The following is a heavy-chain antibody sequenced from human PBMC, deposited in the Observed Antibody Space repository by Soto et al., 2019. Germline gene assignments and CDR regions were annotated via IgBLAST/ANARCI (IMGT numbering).Heavy chain of an antibody. J-gene: IGHJ3*02. Sequence: GGSLRLSCAASGFTFSSYSMNWVRQAPGKGLEWVSSISSSSSYIYYADSVKGRFTISRDNAKNSLYLQMNSLRAEDTAVYYCARFVPAAPRAFDIWGQGTMVTVSS. CDR2: ISSSSSYI. CDR1: GFTFSSYS. CDR3: ARFVPAAPRAFDI. D-gene: IGHD2-2*01. V-gene: IGHV3-21*01.